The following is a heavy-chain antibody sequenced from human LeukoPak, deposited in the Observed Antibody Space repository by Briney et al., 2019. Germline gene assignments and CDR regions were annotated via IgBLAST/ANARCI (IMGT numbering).Heavy chain of an antibody. CDR2: FDPEDGET. V-gene: IGHV1-24*01. Sequence: ASVKVSCKVSGYTLTELSMHWVRQAPGKGLEWMGGFDPEDGETIYAQKFQGRVTMTRDMSTSTVYMELSSLRSEDTAVYYCAREAYCSSTSCTDASADYWGQGTLVTVSS. D-gene: IGHD2-2*01. CDR1: GYTLTELS. J-gene: IGHJ4*01. CDR3: AREAYCSSTSCTDASADY.